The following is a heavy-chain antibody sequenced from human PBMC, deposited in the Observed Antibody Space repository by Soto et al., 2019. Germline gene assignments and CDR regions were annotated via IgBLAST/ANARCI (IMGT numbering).Heavy chain of an antibody. CDR3: ARGRGGTYDAFDR. D-gene: IGHD1-26*01. J-gene: IGHJ3*02. CDR2: IYYSGTT. V-gene: IGHV4-59*07. Sequence: SATLSLTCPIGSVSICTYVLSWIRKPPGKGLEWIGYIYYSGTTNYNPSLKGRVTIFLDTSKNQFSLRLSSVTAADTAVHYCARGRGGTYDAFDRWGRGPLVTVSS. CDR1: SVSICTYV.